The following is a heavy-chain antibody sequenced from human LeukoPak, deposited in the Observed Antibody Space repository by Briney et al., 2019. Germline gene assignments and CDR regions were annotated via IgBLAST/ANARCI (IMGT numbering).Heavy chain of an antibody. CDR1: GYSFTSYW. Sequence: AESLKISCKGSGYSFTSYWIGWGRQMPGKGLEWLGIIYPGDSDTRYSPSFQGQATISADKSISTAYLQWSSLKASDTAMYYCARLRGDQLPYNFDYWGQGTLVTVSS. V-gene: IGHV5-51*01. D-gene: IGHD2-2*02. J-gene: IGHJ4*02. CDR2: IYPGDSDT. CDR3: ARLRGDQLPYNFDY.